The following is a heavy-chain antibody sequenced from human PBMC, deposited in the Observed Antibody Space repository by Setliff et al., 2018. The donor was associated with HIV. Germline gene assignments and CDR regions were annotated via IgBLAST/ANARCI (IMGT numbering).Heavy chain of an antibody. Sequence: ASVKVSCKASGGTFSSYGISWVRQAPGQGLEWMGWISAYNGNTNYAQKLQGRVTITADESTSTAFMDLSRLRSDDTAVYYCARDPGYKSSWYGAFDIWGQGTMVTVSS. CDR3: ARDPGYKSSWYGAFDI. CDR1: GGTFSSYG. J-gene: IGHJ3*02. CDR2: ISAYNGNT. V-gene: IGHV1-18*01. D-gene: IGHD6-13*01.